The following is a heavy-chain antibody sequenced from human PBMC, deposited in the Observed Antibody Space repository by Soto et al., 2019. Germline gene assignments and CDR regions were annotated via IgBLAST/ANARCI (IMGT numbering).Heavy chain of an antibody. V-gene: IGHV4-30-4*01. CDR3: ARVVGGRVYFDWLPKYYFDY. Sequence: PSETLSLTCTVSGGSISSGDYYWSWIRQPPGKGLEWIGYIYYSGSTYYNPSLKSRVTISVDTSKNQFSLKLSSVTAADTAVYYCARVVGGRVYFDWLPKYYFDYWGQGTLVTVSS. J-gene: IGHJ4*02. CDR1: GGSISSGDYY. CDR2: IYYSGST. D-gene: IGHD3-9*01.